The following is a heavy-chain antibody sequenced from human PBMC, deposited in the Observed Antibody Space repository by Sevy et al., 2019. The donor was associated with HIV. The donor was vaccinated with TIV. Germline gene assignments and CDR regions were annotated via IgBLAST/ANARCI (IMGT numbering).Heavy chain of an antibody. V-gene: IGHV3-49*03. CDR1: GFTFGDYA. CDR3: TSALATVVTPEYYFDY. Sequence: GGSLRLSCTVSGFTFGDYAMSWFRQAPGKGLEWVAFIRRNSYEPYGGTTEYAASVNGRVTISRDDSNRIAYLQMNSLKTEDTAVYYCTSALATVVTPEYYFDYWGQGTLVTVSS. J-gene: IGHJ4*02. CDR2: IRRNSYEPYGGTT. D-gene: IGHD4-17*01.